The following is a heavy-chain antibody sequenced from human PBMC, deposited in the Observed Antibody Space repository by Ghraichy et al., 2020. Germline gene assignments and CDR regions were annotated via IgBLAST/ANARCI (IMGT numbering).Heavy chain of an antibody. D-gene: IGHD3-3*01. J-gene: IGHJ4*02. CDR2: ISGSGGST. CDR1: GFTFSSYA. Sequence: GGSLRLSCAASGFTFSSYAMSWVRQAPGKGLEWVSAISGSGGSTYYADSVKGRFTISRDNSKNTLYLQMNSLRAEDTAVYYCAKVGPELRFLEDPGDFDWLFYYWGQGTLVTVSS. CDR3: AKVGPELRFLEDPGDFDWLFYY. V-gene: IGHV3-23*01.